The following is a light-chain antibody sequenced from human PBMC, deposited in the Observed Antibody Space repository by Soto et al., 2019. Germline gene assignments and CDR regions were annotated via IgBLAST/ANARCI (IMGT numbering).Light chain of an antibody. CDR1: QSVSSY. CDR3: QQRSNWPRT. Sequence: EIVLTQSPATLSVPPGERATLSCRASQSVSSYFAWYQQKPGQAPRLLIYEASNRATGIPARFSGSGSGTDFTLTISSLEPEDFAVYYCQQRSNWPRTFGQGTKVDIK. J-gene: IGKJ1*01. CDR2: EAS. V-gene: IGKV3-11*01.